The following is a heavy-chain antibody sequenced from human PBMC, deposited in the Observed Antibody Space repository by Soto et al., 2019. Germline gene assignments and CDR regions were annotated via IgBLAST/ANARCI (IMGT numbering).Heavy chain of an antibody. CDR3: AKIRGSGSYYIFDY. V-gene: IGHV3-23*01. Sequence: DVQLLESEGDLVQPGGSLRLSCAASGFTFSSYAMSWVRQAPGKGLEWVSGISDSGGNTYYADSVKGRFTISRDNSKNTLYLQMNCLRAEDTAVYFCAKIRGSGSYYIFDYWGQGTLVTVSS. D-gene: IGHD3-10*01. CDR1: GFTFSSYA. J-gene: IGHJ4*02. CDR2: ISDSGGNT.